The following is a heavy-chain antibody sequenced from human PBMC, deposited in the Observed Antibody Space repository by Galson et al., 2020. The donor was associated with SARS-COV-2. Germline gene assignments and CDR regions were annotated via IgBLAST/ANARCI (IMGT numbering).Heavy chain of an antibody. CDR3: ARHAWFGGLLAPFDY. Sequence: SETLSHTCPDPGGTINRRSSYWGWIRQAPGKGLEWIGRVPYSANTYYNPSLKSQVTISVDTSKDQFSLRLTSVTAADTAVYYCARHAWFGGLLAPFDYWGQGTPVTVS. J-gene: IGHJ4*02. V-gene: IGHV4-39*01. CDR1: GGTINRRSSY. D-gene: IGHD3-10*01. CDR2: VPYSANT.